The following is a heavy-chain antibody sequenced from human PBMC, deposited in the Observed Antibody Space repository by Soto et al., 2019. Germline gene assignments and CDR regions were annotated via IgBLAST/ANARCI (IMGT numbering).Heavy chain of an antibody. CDR3: AKDEGTSSYGGWFDP. V-gene: IGHV1-18*04. D-gene: IGHD2-2*01. CDR2: ISGYNGNT. CDR1: GYTFTSYG. J-gene: IGHJ5*02. Sequence: ASLKVSCKASGYTFTSYGISWVRQAPGQGLEWMGWISGYNGNTKYAQKVQGRVTLTTDTSTSTAYMELRSLRSDDTAVYYCAKDEGTSSYGGWFDPWGQGTLVTVSS.